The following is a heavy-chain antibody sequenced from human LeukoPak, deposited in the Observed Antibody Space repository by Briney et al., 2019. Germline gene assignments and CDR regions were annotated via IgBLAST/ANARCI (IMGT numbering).Heavy chain of an antibody. D-gene: IGHD5-12*01. J-gene: IGHJ3*01. Sequence: ASVKVSCKASGYSFTDYYMHWVRQAPGQGLEWMGWINPNSGGTNYAQKFQGRVTMTRDTSISTAYMELNRLRSDDTAVYYCALWEIVHYAFYFCGQGTMVTVSS. CDR3: ALWEIVHYAFYF. CDR2: INPNSGGT. V-gene: IGHV1-2*02. CDR1: GYSFTDYY.